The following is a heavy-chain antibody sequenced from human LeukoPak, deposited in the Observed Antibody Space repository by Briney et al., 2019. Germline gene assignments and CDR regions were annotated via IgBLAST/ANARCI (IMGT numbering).Heavy chain of an antibody. Sequence: SETLSLTCTVSGGSISSNYWSWIRQPPGKGLEWVGYIYYSGSTNYNPSLKSRVTISVDTSKNQFSLKLSSVTAADTAVYYCARGGWWLDYWGQGTLVTVSS. V-gene: IGHV4-59*01. CDR1: GGSISSNY. CDR2: IYYSGST. J-gene: IGHJ4*02. D-gene: IGHD2-15*01. CDR3: ARGGWWLDY.